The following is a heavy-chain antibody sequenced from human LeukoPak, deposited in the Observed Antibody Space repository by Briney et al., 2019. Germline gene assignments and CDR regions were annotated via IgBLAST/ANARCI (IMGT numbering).Heavy chain of an antibody. Sequence: PSEPLSLPCPISGGSISTYYWSWIRPPPGKRLEWLGYIHHSGSTNYNPSVKSRATISVDTSKQQFSLKLSSVTAADTAVYYCARLVGATAFDYWGQGTLVTVSS. D-gene: IGHD1-26*01. V-gene: IGHV4-59*08. CDR1: GGSISTYY. J-gene: IGHJ4*02. CDR2: IHHSGST. CDR3: ARLVGATAFDY.